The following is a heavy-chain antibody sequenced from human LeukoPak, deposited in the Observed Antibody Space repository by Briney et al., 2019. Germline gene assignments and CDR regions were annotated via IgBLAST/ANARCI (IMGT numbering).Heavy chain of an antibody. CDR1: GFTVSSYA. D-gene: IGHD6-13*01. Sequence: GGSPRLSCAASGFTVSSYAMNWVRQAPGKGLEWVAVISYDGSNKYYADSVKGRFTISRDNSKNTLYLQMNSLRAEDTAVYYCARGSSSWYFDYWGQGTLVTVSS. CDR3: ARGSSSWYFDY. CDR2: ISYDGSNK. J-gene: IGHJ4*02. V-gene: IGHV3-30-3*01.